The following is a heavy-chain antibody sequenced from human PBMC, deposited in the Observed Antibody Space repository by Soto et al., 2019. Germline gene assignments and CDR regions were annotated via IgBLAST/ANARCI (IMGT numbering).Heavy chain of an antibody. CDR1: GFTFSHVW. V-gene: IGHV3-15*01. CDR2: IKGKIDGERI. D-gene: IGHD2-2*01. J-gene: IGHJ3*02. Sequence: EVQLVESGGGLEQPGGSLRLSCAASGFTFSHVWMSWVRQAPGKGLEWVGRIKGKIDGERIDYAAPVKGSFTISRDDSKGTLYLQMTSLKTEATAVYYCATEASCSSSNSRRAFDSWGQATVVTAS. CDR3: ATEASCSSSNSRRAFDS.